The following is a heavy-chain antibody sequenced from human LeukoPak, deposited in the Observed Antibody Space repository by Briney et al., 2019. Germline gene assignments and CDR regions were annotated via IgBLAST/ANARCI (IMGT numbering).Heavy chain of an antibody. Sequence: SETLSLTCAVYGGSFSGYYWSWIRQPPGKGLEWIGEINHSGSTEYNPSLKSRVTISVDTSKNQFSLKLSSVTAADTAVYYCARDRDCYGDYDGLCASDIWGQGTMVTVSS. CDR2: INHSGST. J-gene: IGHJ3*02. CDR3: ARDRDCYGDYDGLCASDI. CDR1: GGSFSGYY. D-gene: IGHD4-17*01. V-gene: IGHV4-34*01.